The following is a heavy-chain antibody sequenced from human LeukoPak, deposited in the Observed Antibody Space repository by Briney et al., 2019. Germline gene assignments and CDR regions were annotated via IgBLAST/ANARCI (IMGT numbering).Heavy chain of an antibody. Sequence: GGSLRLSCAASGFTLSSYWMHWVRQAPGKGRVWVSRINSEGSGTAYADSVKGRFTISRDSAKNMLHLQLNSLRVEDTAVYYCARDYGGDHYFDSWGQGTLGTVSS. CDR3: ARDYGGDHYFDS. D-gene: IGHD4-23*01. CDR2: INSEGSGT. J-gene: IGHJ4*02. V-gene: IGHV3-74*01. CDR1: GFTLSSYW.